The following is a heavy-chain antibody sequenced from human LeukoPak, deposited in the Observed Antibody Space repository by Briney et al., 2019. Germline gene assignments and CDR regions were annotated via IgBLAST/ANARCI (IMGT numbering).Heavy chain of an antibody. D-gene: IGHD3-9*01. CDR2: ISYDGSNK. J-gene: IGHJ4*02. Sequence: GRSLRLSCAASGFTFSSYGMHWVRQAPGKGLEWVAVISYDGSNKYYADSVKGRFTISRDNSKNTLYLQMNSLRAEDTAVYYCARDQYFDWLLLVSPFDYWGQGTLVTVSS. V-gene: IGHV3-30*03. CDR3: ARDQYFDWLLLVSPFDY. CDR1: GFTFSSYG.